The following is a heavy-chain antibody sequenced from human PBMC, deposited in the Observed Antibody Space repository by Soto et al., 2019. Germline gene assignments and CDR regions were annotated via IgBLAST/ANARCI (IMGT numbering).Heavy chain of an antibody. J-gene: IGHJ4*02. D-gene: IGHD3-22*01. CDR3: ARGHDSSGYYQYYFDY. CDR2: INHTGHT. Sequence: SETLSLTCAVYGGSFNDYYWSWIRQPPGKGLEWIGEINHTGHTNYNPSLKRRVTISVDTSKNQFSLKLSSVTAADTAVYYCARGHDSSGYYQYYFDYWGQGTLVTVSS. CDR1: GGSFNDYY. V-gene: IGHV4-34*01.